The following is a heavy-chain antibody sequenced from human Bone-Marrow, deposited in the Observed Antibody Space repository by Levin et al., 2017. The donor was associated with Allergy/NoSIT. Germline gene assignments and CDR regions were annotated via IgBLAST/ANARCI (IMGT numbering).Heavy chain of an antibody. V-gene: IGHV1-69*02. CDR1: GGTFSSYT. CDR2: IIPILGIA. D-gene: IGHD4-11*01. CDR3: ARAYCNYEVCYYYGMDV. Sequence: SVKVSCKASGGTFSSYTISWVRQAPGQGLEWMGRIIPILGIANYAQKFQGRVTITADKSTSTAYMELSSLRSEDTAVYYCARAYCNYEVCYYYGMDVWGQGTTVTVSS. J-gene: IGHJ6*02.